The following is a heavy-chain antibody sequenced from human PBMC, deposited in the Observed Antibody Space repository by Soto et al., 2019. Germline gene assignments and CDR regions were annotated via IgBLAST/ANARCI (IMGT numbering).Heavy chain of an antibody. J-gene: IGHJ6*02. CDR2: INAGNGST. CDR1: GYTFTSYA. D-gene: IGHD2-2*01. CDR3: ARASIVVVPPLMDV. Sequence: ASVKVSCKASGYTFTSYAMHWVRQAPGQRLEWMGWINAGNGSTKYSQKFQGRVTITRDTSASTAYMELSSLRSEDTAVYYCARASIVVVPPLMDVWGQGTTVTVSS. V-gene: IGHV1-3*01.